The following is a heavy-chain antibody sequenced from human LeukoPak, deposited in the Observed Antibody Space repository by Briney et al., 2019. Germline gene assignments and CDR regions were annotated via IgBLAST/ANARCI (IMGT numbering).Heavy chain of an antibody. CDR2: INDSGRT. CDR1: GGFFSNYY. V-gene: IGHV4-34*01. Sequence: SETLSLTCAVYGGFFSNYYWSWIRQPPGKGLEWIGEINDSGRTNYNPSLMSRVTVSVDTSKNQFSLRLTSVTATDTAVYYCARRWNYGRNYYIDVWGNGATVSVSS. D-gene: IGHD1-7*01. CDR3: ARRWNYGRNYYIDV. J-gene: IGHJ6*03.